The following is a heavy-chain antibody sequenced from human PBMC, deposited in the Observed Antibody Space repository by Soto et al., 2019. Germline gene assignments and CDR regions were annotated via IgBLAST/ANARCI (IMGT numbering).Heavy chain of an antibody. D-gene: IGHD3-9*01. V-gene: IGHV1-2*02. CDR2: IYPGGVNI. J-gene: IGHJ6*02. Sequence: ASVKVSCKAIGYSFTSHYMHWVRQAPGQGLEWMGTIYPGGVNIDYAQKFKGRVTMTKDTSISTAYMELNRLRSDDTAVYYCARDQTILTGYYYYYYGMDVWGQGTTVTVSS. CDR3: ARDQTILTGYYYYYYGMDV. CDR1: GYSFTSHY.